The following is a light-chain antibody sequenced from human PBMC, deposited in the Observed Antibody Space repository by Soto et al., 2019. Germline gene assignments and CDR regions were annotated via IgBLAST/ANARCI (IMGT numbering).Light chain of an antibody. V-gene: IGLV2-11*01. J-gene: IGLJ2*01. CDR3: CSYAGSYTFVI. CDR1: RSGVGGYTY. Sequence: QSALTQPRSVSGSPGQSVTISCTGTRSGVGGYTYVSWYQQHPGKAPKLMIYDVNKRPSGVPDRFSGSKSGNTASLTITGLQADDEADYFCCSYAGSYTFVIFGGGTKVTVL. CDR2: DVN.